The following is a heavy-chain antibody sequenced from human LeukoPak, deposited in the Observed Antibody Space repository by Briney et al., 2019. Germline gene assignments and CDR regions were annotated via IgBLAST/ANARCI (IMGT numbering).Heavy chain of an antibody. CDR3: AKDYSYGSGSYYGHFDY. J-gene: IGHJ4*02. CDR2: IKQDGSEK. Sequence: GGSLRLSCAASGFTFSSYWMSWVRQAPGKGLEWVANIKQDGSEKYYVDSVKGRFTISRDNAKNSLYLQMNSLRAEDTAVYYCAKDYSYGSGSYYGHFDYWGQGTLVTVSS. V-gene: IGHV3-7*01. CDR1: GFTFSSYW. D-gene: IGHD3-10*01.